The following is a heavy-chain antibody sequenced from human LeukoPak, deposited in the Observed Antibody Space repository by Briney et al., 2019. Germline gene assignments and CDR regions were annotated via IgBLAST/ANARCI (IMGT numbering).Heavy chain of an antibody. J-gene: IGHJ5*02. D-gene: IGHD6-13*01. CDR3: ARGGNGSSFRGWFDP. CDR1: GGSFSGYY. Sequence: SETLSLTCAVYGGSFSGYYWSWIRQPPGKGLEWIGEINHSGSTNYNPSLKSRVTISVDTSKNQFSLKLSSMTAADTAVYYCARGGNGSSFRGWFDPWGQGTLVTVSS. CDR2: INHSGST. V-gene: IGHV4-34*01.